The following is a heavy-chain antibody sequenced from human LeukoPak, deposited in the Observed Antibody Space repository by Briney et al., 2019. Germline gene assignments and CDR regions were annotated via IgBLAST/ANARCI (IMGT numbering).Heavy chain of an antibody. CDR2: IRYDGNNI. CDR1: GFTFSSYV. V-gene: IGHV3-30*02. J-gene: IGHJ4*02. CDR3: AIDPSTEDYFDY. D-gene: IGHD4-17*01. Sequence: GGSLRLSCAASGFTFSSYVMHWVRQAPGKGLEGVAFIRYDGNNIHYADSVKGRFTISRDNSKNTLSLQMNSLRAEDTAVYYCAIDPSTEDYFDYWGQGTLVTVSS.